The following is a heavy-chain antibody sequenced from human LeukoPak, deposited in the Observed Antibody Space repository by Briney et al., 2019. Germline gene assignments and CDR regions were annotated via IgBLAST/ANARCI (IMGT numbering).Heavy chain of an antibody. CDR2: ISYDGSNK. CDR3: AKLGYSSGWYDFQIDAFDF. CDR1: GFSFSSYG. Sequence: GGALRLSCAASGFSFSSYGMHWVRQAPGKGLEWVAVISYDGSNKFYADSVKGRFTISRDNSQNTLYLQMNSLRAEDTAVYYCAKLGYSSGWYDFQIDAFDFWGQGTMVTVSS. V-gene: IGHV3-30*18. D-gene: IGHD6-19*01. J-gene: IGHJ3*01.